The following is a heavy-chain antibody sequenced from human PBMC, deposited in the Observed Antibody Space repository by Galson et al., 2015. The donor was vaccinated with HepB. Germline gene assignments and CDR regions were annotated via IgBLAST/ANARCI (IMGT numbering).Heavy chain of an antibody. CDR3: ARDDSSGYYLFDY. J-gene: IGHJ4*02. CDR1: GGSIRSGDYY. Sequence: LTCTVSGGSIRSGDYYWSWIRQPPGKGLEWIGYIYYSGSTYYNPSLKSRVTISVDTSKNQFSLKLSSVTAADTAVYYRARDDSSGYYLFDYWGQGTLVTVSS. CDR2: IYYSGST. D-gene: IGHD3-22*01. V-gene: IGHV4-30-4*01.